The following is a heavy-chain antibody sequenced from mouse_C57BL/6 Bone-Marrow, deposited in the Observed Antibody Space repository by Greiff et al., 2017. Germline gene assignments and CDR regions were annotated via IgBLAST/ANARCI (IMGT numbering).Heavy chain of an antibody. CDR1: GFSLTSYG. J-gene: IGHJ2*01. CDR2: IWSGGST. Sequence: VKLLESGPGLVQPSQSLSITCTVSGFSLTSYGVNWVRQSPGKGLEWLGVIWSGGSTDYTADFISRLSISKDNSKSQVFFKMNSLQADDTAIYCCARNCRYGNFDYWGQGTTLTVSS. CDR3: ARNCRYGNFDY. V-gene: IGHV2-2*01. D-gene: IGHD2-1*01.